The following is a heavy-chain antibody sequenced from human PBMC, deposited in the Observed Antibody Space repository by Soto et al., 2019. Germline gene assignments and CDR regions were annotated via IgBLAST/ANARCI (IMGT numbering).Heavy chain of an antibody. CDR3: ARDGGYGDYVQLYNWFDP. D-gene: IGHD4-17*01. V-gene: IGHV1-69*13. J-gene: IGHJ5*02. CDR2: IIPIFGTA. Sequence: SVKVSCKASGGTFSSYAISWVRQAPGQGLEWMGGIIPIFGTANYAQKFQGRVTITADESTSTAYMELSSLRSEDTAVYYCARDGGYGDYVQLYNWFDPWGQGTLVTVSS. CDR1: GGTFSSYA.